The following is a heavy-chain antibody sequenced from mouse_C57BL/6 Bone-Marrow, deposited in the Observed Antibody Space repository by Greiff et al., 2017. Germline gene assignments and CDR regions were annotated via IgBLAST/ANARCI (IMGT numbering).Heavy chain of an antibody. D-gene: IGHD1-1*01. V-gene: IGHV1-81*01. CDR3: ANYYGSSYWFAY. CDR2: IYPRSGNT. Sequence: QVQLQQSGAELARPGASVKLSCKASGYTFTSYGISWVKQRTGQGLEWIGEIYPRSGNTYYNEKFKGKATLTADKSSSTAYMELRSLTSEDSAVYFCANYYGSSYWFAYWGQGTLVTVSA. CDR1: GYTFTSYG. J-gene: IGHJ3*01.